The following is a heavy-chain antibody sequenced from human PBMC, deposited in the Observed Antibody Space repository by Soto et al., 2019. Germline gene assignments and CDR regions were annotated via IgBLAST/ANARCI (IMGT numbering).Heavy chain of an antibody. J-gene: IGHJ4*02. CDR3: VREANYYDSSGYWDDY. CDR1: GGSFSGYY. CDR2: INHSGST. D-gene: IGHD3-22*01. V-gene: IGHV4-34*01. Sequence: SETLSLTCAAYGGSFSGYYWNWIRQPPGKGLEWIGEINHSGSTNYNPSLKSRVTISVDTSKNQFTLKLNSVTAADTAVYYCVREANYYDSSGYWDDYWGQGTLVTVSS.